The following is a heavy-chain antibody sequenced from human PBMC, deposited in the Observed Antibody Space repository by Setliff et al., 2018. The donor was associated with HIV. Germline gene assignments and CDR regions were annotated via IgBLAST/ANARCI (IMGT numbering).Heavy chain of an antibody. CDR2: IVVGSGNT. Sequence: GASVKVSCKASGYTFTSYGMSWVRQAPGQGLEWIGWIVVGSGNTNYAQKFQERVTITRDMSTGTAYMELNSLRAEDTAVYYCARGTAPRPASVLEFLEWLFPNWFDPWGQGTLVTVSS. CDR3: ARGTAPRPASVLEFLEWLFPNWFDP. D-gene: IGHD3-3*02. J-gene: IGHJ5*02. CDR1: GYTFTSYG. V-gene: IGHV1-58*02.